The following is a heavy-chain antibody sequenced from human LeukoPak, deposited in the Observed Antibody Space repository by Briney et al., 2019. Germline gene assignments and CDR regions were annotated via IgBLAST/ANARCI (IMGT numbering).Heavy chain of an antibody. D-gene: IGHD2-2*01. V-gene: IGHV4-39*01. CDR2: IYYSGST. J-gene: IGHJ4*02. CDR3: ARQEGSSTE. CDR1: GGSISSSSYH. Sequence: NPSGTLSLTCTVSGGSISSSSYHWGWIRQPPGMGLEWVGRIYYSGSTYYNPSLKSRVTMSVDTSKNHFSLKLISVTTADTAVYYCARQEGSSTEWGQGTLVTVSS.